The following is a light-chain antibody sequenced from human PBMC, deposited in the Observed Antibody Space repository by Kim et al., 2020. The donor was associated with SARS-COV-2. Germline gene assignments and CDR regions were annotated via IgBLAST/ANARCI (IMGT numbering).Light chain of an antibody. CDR2: STT. CDR3: LLYYGDAQLTV. V-gene: IGLV7-43*01. CDR1: TGAVTSDHY. Sequence: GTVTLTCASSTGAVTSDHYPNWFQQKPGQTPRTLIYSTTKRHSWTPARFSGSLLGGKAALTLSGVQPEDEAEYYCLLYYGDAQLTVFGGGTQLTVL. J-gene: IGLJ3*02.